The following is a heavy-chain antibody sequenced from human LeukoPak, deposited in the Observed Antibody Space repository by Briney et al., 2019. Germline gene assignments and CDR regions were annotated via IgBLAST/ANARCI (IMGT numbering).Heavy chain of an antibody. Sequence: ASVKVSCKASGYTFTGYYMHWVRQAPGQGLEWMGWINPNSGGTNYAQKFQGRVTMTRDTSISTAYMELSRLRSDDTAVYYCARALGYCSSTSCYVDDLGAFDIWGQGTMVTVSS. J-gene: IGHJ3*02. CDR2: INPNSGGT. V-gene: IGHV1-2*02. CDR1: GYTFTGYY. D-gene: IGHD2-2*01. CDR3: ARALGYCSSTSCYVDDLGAFDI.